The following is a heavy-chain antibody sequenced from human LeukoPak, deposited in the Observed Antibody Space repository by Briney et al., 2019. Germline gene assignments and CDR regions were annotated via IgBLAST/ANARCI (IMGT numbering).Heavy chain of an antibody. CDR3: AKDNSIVVVTAIEY. CDR1: GFTFSSYA. J-gene: IGHJ4*02. V-gene: IGHV3-30-3*01. D-gene: IGHD2-21*02. Sequence: SGGSLRLSCAASGFTFSSYAMHWVRQAPGKGLEWVAVISYDGSNKYYADSVKGRFTISRDNSKNTLYLQMNSLRAGDTAVYYCAKDNSIVVVTAIEYWGQGTLVTVSS. CDR2: ISYDGSNK.